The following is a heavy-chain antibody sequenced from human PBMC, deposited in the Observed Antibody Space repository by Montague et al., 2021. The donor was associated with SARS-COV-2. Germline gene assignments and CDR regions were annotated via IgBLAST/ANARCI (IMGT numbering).Heavy chain of an antibody. Sequence: SETLSLTCTVSGGSISSSSYYWGWIRQPPGKGLEWIGSIYYSGSTYYNPSLKSRVTISVDTSKNQFSLKLSSVTAADTAEYYCARQRIFCSSTSCYDNWFDPWGQGTLVTVSS. J-gene: IGHJ5*02. CDR3: ARQRIFCSSTSCYDNWFDP. CDR1: GGSISSSSYY. CDR2: IYYSGST. D-gene: IGHD2-2*01. V-gene: IGHV4-39*01.